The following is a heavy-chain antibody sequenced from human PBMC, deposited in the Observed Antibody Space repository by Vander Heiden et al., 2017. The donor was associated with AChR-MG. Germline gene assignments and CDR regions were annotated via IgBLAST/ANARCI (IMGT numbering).Heavy chain of an antibody. J-gene: IGHJ3*02. CDR3: AKEGHSSAFDI. V-gene: IGHV3-9*01. CDR1: AFTFDDYA. Sequence: EVQLVESGGGLLQPGRSLRLSCAASAFTFDDYAMHWVRQAPGKGLEWVSGISWNSGSIGYADSVKGRFTISRDNAKNSLYLQMNSLRAEDTALYYCAKEGHSSAFDIWGQGTMVTVSS. CDR2: ISWNSGSI. D-gene: IGHD5-18*01.